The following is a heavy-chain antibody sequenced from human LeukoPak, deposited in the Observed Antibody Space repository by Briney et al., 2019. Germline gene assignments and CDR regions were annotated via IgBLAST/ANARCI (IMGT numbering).Heavy chain of an antibody. J-gene: IGHJ4*02. D-gene: IGHD2-2*01. Sequence: GGSLRVSCAASGFTFSSYSMNWVRQAPGKGLEWVSSISSSSDHIAYADSVKGRFTISRDNAKNALYLQVNSLRAEDTAVYYCARGVVPAAFDYWGQGTLVTVSS. CDR3: ARGVVPAAFDY. CDR2: ISSSSDHI. CDR1: GFTFSSYS. V-gene: IGHV3-21*01.